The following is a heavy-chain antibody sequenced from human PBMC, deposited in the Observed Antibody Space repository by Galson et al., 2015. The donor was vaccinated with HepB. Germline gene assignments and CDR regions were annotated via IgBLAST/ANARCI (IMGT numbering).Heavy chain of an antibody. CDR2: MYVGGST. Sequence: SLRLSCAASGFTVSSNYMTWVRQAPGKGLEWVSIMYVGGSTSYVDSVKGRFTISSHNSKNTLYLQMNSLRPEDTAVSYCAKGGIASTSGYATWYFDLWGRGTLVTVSS. D-gene: IGHD3-22*01. CDR3: AKGGIASTSGYATWYFDL. J-gene: IGHJ2*01. CDR1: GFTVSSNY. V-gene: IGHV3-53*04.